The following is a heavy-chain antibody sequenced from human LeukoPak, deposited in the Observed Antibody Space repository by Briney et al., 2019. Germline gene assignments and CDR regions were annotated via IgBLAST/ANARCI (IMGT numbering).Heavy chain of an antibody. V-gene: IGHV1-2*06. CDR3: ARDSRWVGGARH. D-gene: IGHD1-26*01. CDR2: INPNSGGT. CDR1: GYTFTGYY. J-gene: IGHJ4*02. Sequence: GASVNVSCKASGYTFTGYYMHWVRQAPGQGLEWMGRINPNSGGTNYAQKFQGRVTMTRDTSISTAYMELSRLRSDDTAVYYCARDSRWVGGARHWGQGTLVTVSS.